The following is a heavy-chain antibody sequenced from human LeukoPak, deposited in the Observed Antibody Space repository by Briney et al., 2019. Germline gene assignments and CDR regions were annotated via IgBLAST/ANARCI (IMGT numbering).Heavy chain of an antibody. Sequence: LSLTCTVSGGSVSDYYMSWIRQAPGKGLEWVSYISSSGSTIYYADSVKGRFTISRDNAKNSLYLQMNSLRAEDTAVYYCARVSSSSWYYYYYMDVWGKGTTVTISS. V-gene: IGHV3-11*01. CDR2: ISSSGSTI. J-gene: IGHJ6*03. CDR3: ARVSSSSWYYYYYMDV. D-gene: IGHD6-13*01. CDR1: GGSVSDYY.